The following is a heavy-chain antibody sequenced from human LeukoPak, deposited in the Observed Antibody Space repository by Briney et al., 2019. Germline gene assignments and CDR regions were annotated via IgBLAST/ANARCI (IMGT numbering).Heavy chain of an antibody. J-gene: IGHJ4*02. CDR3: ARVYYGSGSYYQHFDY. CDR2: INPNSGGT. CDR1: GYTFTGYY. D-gene: IGHD3-10*01. V-gene: IGHV1-2*02. Sequence: ASVKVSCKASGYTFTGYYMHWVRQAPGQGLEWMGWINPNSGGTNYAQKFQGRVTMTRDTSISTAYMELSRLRSDDTAVYYCARVYYGSGSYYQHFDYWVQGTLVSVSS.